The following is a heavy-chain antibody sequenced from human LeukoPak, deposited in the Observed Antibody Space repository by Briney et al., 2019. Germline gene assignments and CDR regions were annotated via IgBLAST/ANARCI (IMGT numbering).Heavy chain of an antibody. CDR1: GYSFTSNW. CDR3: ARHAGHCSSSTCYTGGLDYYYYYMDV. D-gene: IGHD2-2*02. Sequence: GESLKISCKGSGYSFTSNWIGWVRQMPGKGLEWMGIIYPGDSDTRYSPSFQGQVTISADKSISTAYLQWSSLKASDTAMYYCARHAGHCSSSTCYTGGLDYYYYYMDVWGKGTTVTVSS. V-gene: IGHV5-51*01. J-gene: IGHJ6*03. CDR2: IYPGDSDT.